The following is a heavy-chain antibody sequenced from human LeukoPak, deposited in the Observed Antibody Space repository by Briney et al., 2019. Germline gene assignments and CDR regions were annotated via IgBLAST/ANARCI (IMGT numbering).Heavy chain of an antibody. CDR1: GFTFSSYS. Sequence: GGSLRLSCAASGFTFSSYSMNWVRQAPGKGLEWVSYISSSGSTIYYADSVKGRFTISRDNAKNSLYLQVNSLRAEDTAVYYCAELGITMIGGVWGKGTTVTISS. D-gene: IGHD3-10*02. CDR3: AELGITMIGGV. J-gene: IGHJ6*04. CDR2: ISSSGSTI. V-gene: IGHV3-48*04.